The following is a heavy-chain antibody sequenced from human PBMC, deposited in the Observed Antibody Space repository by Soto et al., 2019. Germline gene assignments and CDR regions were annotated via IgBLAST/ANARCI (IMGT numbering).Heavy chain of an antibody. CDR1: GYTFKTYA. Sequence: ASVKVSCKASGYTFKTYAMHWVRQAPGQRLEWMGWINTGNGNVKYSQKFQGRVTFTRDTSASTAYMEVSSLRSEDTAIYYCVRSVVVRGVFTFDCWGQGILVTVFS. J-gene: IGHJ4*02. CDR2: INTGNGNV. V-gene: IGHV1-3*04. CDR3: VRSVVVRGVFTFDC. D-gene: IGHD3-10*01.